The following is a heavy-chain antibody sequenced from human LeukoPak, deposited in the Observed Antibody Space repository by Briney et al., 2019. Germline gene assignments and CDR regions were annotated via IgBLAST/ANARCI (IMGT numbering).Heavy chain of an antibody. CDR2: IYYSGST. CDR1: GGSISSSSYY. D-gene: IGHD6-13*01. J-gene: IGHJ4*02. Sequence: SETLSLTCTVSGGSISSSSYYWGWIRQPPGKGLEWIGSIYYSGSTYYNPSLKSRVTISVDTSKNQFSLKLSSVTAADTAVYYCARGESSGWYYFNYWGQGTLVTVSS. CDR3: ARGESSGWYYFNY. V-gene: IGHV4-39*01.